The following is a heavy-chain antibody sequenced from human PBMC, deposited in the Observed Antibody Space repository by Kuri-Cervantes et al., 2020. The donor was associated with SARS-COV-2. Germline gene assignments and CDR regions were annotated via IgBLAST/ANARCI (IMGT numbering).Heavy chain of an antibody. V-gene: IGHV4-59*12. CDR1: GGSISSYY. Sequence: SETLSLTCTVSGGSISSYYWSWIRQPPGKGLEWIGYIYYSGSTNYNPSLKSRVTISVDTSKNQFSLKLRSVTAADTAVYYCARVGLYSGYDLGDYWGQGTLVTVSS. D-gene: IGHD5-12*01. CDR3: ARVGLYSGYDLGDY. CDR2: IYYSGST. J-gene: IGHJ4*02.